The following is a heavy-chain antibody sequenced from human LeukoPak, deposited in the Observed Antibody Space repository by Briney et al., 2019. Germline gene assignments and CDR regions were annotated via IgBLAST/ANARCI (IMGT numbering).Heavy chain of an antibody. J-gene: IGHJ5*02. CDR1: GGSISSSY. D-gene: IGHD6-19*01. CDR3: ARDGSGSGWYWFDP. Sequence: PSETLSLTCTVSGGSISSSYWSWIRRPAGKGLDWIGRIYTSGITNYNPSLKSRVTMSVDTSKKQFSLKLTSVTAADTAVYYCARDGSGSGWYWFDPWGQGTLVTVSS. CDR2: IYTSGIT. V-gene: IGHV4-4*07.